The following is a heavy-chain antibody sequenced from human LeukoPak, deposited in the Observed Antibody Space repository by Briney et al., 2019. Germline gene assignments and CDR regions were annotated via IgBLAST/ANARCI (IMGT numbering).Heavy chain of an antibody. CDR2: IYNSGST. CDR3: GRAYDY. J-gene: IGHJ4*02. CDR1: GGSFSGSN. Sequence: SETLSLTCAVYGGSFSGSNWSWIRQPPGKGLEWIGEIYNSGSTIYNPSLKSRVTISVDTSKNQFSLNLISVTGADTAVYYCGRAYDYWGQGTLVTVSS. V-gene: IGHV4-34*01.